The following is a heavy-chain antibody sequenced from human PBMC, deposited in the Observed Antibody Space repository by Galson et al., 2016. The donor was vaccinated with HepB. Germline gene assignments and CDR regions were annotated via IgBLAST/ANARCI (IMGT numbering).Heavy chain of an antibody. Sequence: SLRLSCAASGFIFDDYSMHWVRQTPGKGLEWLSLISWDGQTSYYRDSLRGRFTISRDNSNHSLYLQVDSLTTEDTALYYCARSYYDSGYYLDHWGQGTLVTVSA. V-gene: IGHV3-43*01. CDR2: ISWDGQTS. CDR1: GFIFDDYS. J-gene: IGHJ4*02. CDR3: ARSYYDSGYYLDH. D-gene: IGHD3-16*01.